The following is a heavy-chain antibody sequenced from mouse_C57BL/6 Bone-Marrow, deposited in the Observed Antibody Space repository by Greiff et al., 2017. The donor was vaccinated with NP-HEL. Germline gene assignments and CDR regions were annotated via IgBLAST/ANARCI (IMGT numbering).Heavy chain of an antibody. V-gene: IGHV5-17*01. Sequence: EVQRVESGGGLVKPGGSLKLSCAASGFTFSDYGLHWVRQAPEKGLEWVAYISSGSSTIDYADTVKGRFTISRDNAKNTLFLQMTSLRSEDTSMYYCARPRYYPYAMDYWGQGTSVTVSS. CDR3: ARPRYYPYAMDY. CDR1: GFTFSDYG. J-gene: IGHJ4*01. D-gene: IGHD2-3*01. CDR2: ISSGSSTI.